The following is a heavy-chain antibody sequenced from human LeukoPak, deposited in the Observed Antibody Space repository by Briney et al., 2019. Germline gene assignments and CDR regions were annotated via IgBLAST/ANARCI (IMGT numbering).Heavy chain of an antibody. CDR2: IYPGDSDT. CDR1: GYSFTSYW. D-gene: IGHD3-3*01. Sequence: GESLKISCKGSGYSFTSYWIGWVRQMPGKGLEWMGIIYPGDSDTRYSPSFQGQVTISADKSISTAYLQWSSLKASDTAMYYCARGLVDDFWSGYFGWRYYYYYMDVWGKGTTVTVSS. CDR3: ARGLVDDFWSGYFGWRYYYYYMDV. J-gene: IGHJ6*03. V-gene: IGHV5-51*01.